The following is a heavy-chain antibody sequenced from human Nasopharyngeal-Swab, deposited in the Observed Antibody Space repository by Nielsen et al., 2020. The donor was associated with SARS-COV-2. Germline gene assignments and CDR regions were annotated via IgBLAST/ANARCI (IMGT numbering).Heavy chain of an antibody. V-gene: IGHV3-21*01. CDR3: ARGGVRSYWFDP. D-gene: IGHD3-16*01. CDR1: GFTFSSYS. CDR2: ISSSSYI. Sequence: GESLKISCAASGFTFSSYSMNWVRQAPGKGLEWVSSISSSSYIYYADSVKGRFTISRDNAKNPLYLQMNSLRAEDTGVYYCARGGVRSYWFDPWGQGTLVTVSS. J-gene: IGHJ5*02.